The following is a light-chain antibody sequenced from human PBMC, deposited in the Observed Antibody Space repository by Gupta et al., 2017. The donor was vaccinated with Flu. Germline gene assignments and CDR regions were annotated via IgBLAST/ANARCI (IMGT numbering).Light chain of an antibody. CDR3: QQYNSYPLT. CDR2: KAS. J-gene: IGKJ4*01. Sequence: PSTLAASVGDRVTITCRASQSISSWLAWYQQKPGKAPKLLIYKASSLESGVPSRFSGSGSGTEYTLTISSLQPDDFATYYCQQYNSYPLTFGGGTKVEIE. V-gene: IGKV1-5*03. CDR1: QSISSW.